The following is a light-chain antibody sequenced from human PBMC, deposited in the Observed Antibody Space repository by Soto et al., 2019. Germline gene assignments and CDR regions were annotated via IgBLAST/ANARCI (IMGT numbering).Light chain of an antibody. J-gene: IGKJ4*01. CDR1: QSISSW. CDR2: DAS. CDR3: QQYNSYLLT. Sequence: DIQMTQSPSTLAASVGDRVTITCRASQSISSWLAWYQQKPGKAPKLLIYDASSLESGVPSRFSGSGSGTEFTLTISSLQPDDFATYYCQQYNSYLLTFGGGTKVEIK. V-gene: IGKV1-5*01.